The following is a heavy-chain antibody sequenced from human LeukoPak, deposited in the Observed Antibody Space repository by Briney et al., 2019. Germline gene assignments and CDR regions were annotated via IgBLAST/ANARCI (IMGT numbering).Heavy chain of an antibody. D-gene: IGHD6-19*01. CDR3: ARAPARRRIAVADGPSWFDP. V-gene: IGHV1-18*01. Sequence: GASVKVSCKASGYTFTSYGISWVQQAPGQGLEWMGWISAYNGNTNYAQKLQGRVTMTTDTSTSTAYMELRSLRSDDTAVYYCARAPARRRIAVADGPSWFDPWGQGTLVTVSS. CDR2: ISAYNGNT. CDR1: GYTFTSYG. J-gene: IGHJ5*02.